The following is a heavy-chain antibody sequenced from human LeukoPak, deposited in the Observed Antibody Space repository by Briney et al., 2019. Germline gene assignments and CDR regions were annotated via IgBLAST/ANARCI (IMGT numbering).Heavy chain of an antibody. CDR2: ISGDGSTT. Sequence: GGSLRLSCGTSGFPFSSYWMLWVRHAPGKGLEWVSRISGDGSTTTYAASVKGRFTISRDNTENMLYLEMNNLRVEDTAIYYCARSQFDYWGQGILVTVSS. J-gene: IGHJ4*02. CDR1: GFPFSSYW. CDR3: ARSQFDY. V-gene: IGHV3-74*01.